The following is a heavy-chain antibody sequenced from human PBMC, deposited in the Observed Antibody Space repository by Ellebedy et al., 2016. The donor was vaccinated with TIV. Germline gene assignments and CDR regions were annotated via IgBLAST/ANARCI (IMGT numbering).Heavy chain of an antibody. J-gene: IGHJ4*02. D-gene: IGHD6-19*01. V-gene: IGHV3-7*03. Sequence: PGGSLRLSCAASGFTFSSYWMNWVRQAPGKGLEWVANIKQAGSEKYYVDSVKGRFTISRDNTKNSLYLQMNSLRAEDTAVYYCSFSRLVPYWGQGTLVTVSS. CDR2: IKQAGSEK. CDR1: GFTFSSYW. CDR3: SFSRLVPY.